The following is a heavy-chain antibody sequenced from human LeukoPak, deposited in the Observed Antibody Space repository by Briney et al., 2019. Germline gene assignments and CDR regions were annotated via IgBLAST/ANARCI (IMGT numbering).Heavy chain of an antibody. CDR3: ARVGPTVTPNDY. V-gene: IGHV4-39*07. D-gene: IGHD4-17*01. CDR2: IYHSGST. J-gene: IGHJ4*02. Sequence: SETLSLTCTVSGGSLSSSDYYWGWVRQPPGKGLEWIGSIYHSGSTYYNPSLRSRVTISLDTSKNQFSLKLSSVTAADTAVYFCARVGPTVTPNDYWGQGTLVTVSS. CDR1: GGSLSSSDYY.